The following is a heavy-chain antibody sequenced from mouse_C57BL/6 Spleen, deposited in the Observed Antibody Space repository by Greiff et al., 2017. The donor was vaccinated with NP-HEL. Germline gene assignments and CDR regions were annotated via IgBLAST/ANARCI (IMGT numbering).Heavy chain of an antibody. J-gene: IGHJ1*03. D-gene: IGHD3-3*01. V-gene: IGHV1-18*01. Sequence: EVKLQQSGPELVKPGASVKIPCKASGYTFTDYNMDWVKQSHGKSLEWIGDINPNNGGTIYNQKFKGKATLTVDKSSSTAYMELRSLTSEDTAVYYCARLGREGLDVWGTGTTVTVSS. CDR1: GYTFTDYN. CDR3: ARLGREGLDV. CDR2: INPNNGGT.